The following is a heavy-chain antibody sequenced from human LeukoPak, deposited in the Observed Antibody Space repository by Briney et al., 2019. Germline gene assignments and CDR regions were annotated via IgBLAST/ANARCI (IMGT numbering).Heavy chain of an antibody. D-gene: IGHD6-6*01. CDR2: IKQDGSEK. CDR1: GFILSNYW. Sequence: GGSLRLSCAASGFILSNYWMNWVRQAPGKGLEWVANIKQDGSEKYYVDSVKGRFTISRDNAKNSLYLQMNSLRAEDTAVYYCARDPAYSSSSDLDYWGQGTLVTVSS. J-gene: IGHJ4*02. V-gene: IGHV3-7*01. CDR3: ARDPAYSSSSDLDY.